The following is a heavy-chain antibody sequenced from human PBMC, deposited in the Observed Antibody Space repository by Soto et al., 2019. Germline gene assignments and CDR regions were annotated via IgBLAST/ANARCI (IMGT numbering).Heavy chain of an antibody. J-gene: IGHJ6*02. CDR1: GDSISSSSYY. CDR3: ARRAGGSYYYYYGMDV. Sequence: PSETLSLTCTVSGDSISSSSYYWGWIRQPPGKGLEWIGSIYYSGSTYYNPSLKSRVTISVDTSKNQFSLKLSSVTAADTAVYYCARRAGGSYYYYYGMDVWGQGTTVTVSS. V-gene: IGHV4-39*01. CDR2: IYYSGST. D-gene: IGHD1-26*01.